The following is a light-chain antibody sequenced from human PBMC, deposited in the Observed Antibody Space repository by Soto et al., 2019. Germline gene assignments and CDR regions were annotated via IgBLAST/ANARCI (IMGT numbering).Light chain of an antibody. CDR2: GAS. CDR3: QQYNNWPGP. Sequence: EIVMTQSPATLSVSAGERATLSCRASQSVSINLAWYQQKPGQAPRLLIYGASTRATGIPARFSGSGSGTEFTLTISSLQSEDFAIYYCQQYNNWPGPFGQGTKVEIK. V-gene: IGKV3-15*01. J-gene: IGKJ1*01. CDR1: QSVSIN.